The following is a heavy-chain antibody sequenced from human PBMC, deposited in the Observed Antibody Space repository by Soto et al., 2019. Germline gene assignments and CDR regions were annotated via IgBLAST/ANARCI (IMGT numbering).Heavy chain of an antibody. V-gene: IGHV3-11*01. Sequence: VGSLRLSCAASGFTFSDYYMSWIRQAPGKGLEWVSYISSSDSIIYYADSVKGRFTISRDNAKNSLYLQMNSLRAEDTAVYYCARDLGYYDSSGYFDYWGQGTLVTVSS. CDR3: ARDLGYYDSSGYFDY. CDR2: ISSSDSII. D-gene: IGHD3-22*01. J-gene: IGHJ4*02. CDR1: GFTFSDYY.